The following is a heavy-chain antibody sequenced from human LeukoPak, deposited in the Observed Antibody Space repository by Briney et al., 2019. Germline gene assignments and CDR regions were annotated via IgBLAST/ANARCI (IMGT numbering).Heavy chain of an antibody. Sequence: GGSLRLSCAASGFTFSTYGMHWVRQAPGKGLEWVAFIRYDGNNKYYADSVKGRFTISRDNAKNTLYLQMNSLRADDTAVYYCAAEHDGFDIWGQGTMVTVSS. CDR3: AAEHDGFDI. V-gene: IGHV3-30*02. J-gene: IGHJ3*02. CDR1: GFTFSTYG. D-gene: IGHD6-13*01. CDR2: IRYDGNNK.